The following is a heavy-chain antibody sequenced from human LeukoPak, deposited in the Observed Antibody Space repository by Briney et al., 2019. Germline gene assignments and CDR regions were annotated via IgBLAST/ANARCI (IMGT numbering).Heavy chain of an antibody. CDR1: GGSISSYY. CDR3: ARGGTVTFDY. D-gene: IGHD4-17*01. J-gene: IGHJ4*02. CDR2: IYYSGST. V-gene: IGHV4-59*01. Sequence: PSETLSLTCTVPGGSISSYYWSWIRQPPGKGLEWIGYIYYSGSTNYNPSLKSRVTISVDTSKNQFSLKLSSVTAADTAVYYCARGGTVTFDYWGQGTLVTVSS.